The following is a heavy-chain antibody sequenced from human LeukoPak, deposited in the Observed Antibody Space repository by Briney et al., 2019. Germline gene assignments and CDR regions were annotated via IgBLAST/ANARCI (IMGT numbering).Heavy chain of an antibody. J-gene: IGHJ3*02. CDR3: ARIDRYLTPSTIGSGKRDSGAFDI. CDR1: GGSISSSSYY. V-gene: IGHV4-39*07. D-gene: IGHD3-10*01. Sequence: PSETLSLTCTVSGGSISSSSYYWGWIRQPPGKGLEWIGSIYYSGSTYYNPSLKSRVTISVDTSKNQFSLKLSSVTAADTAVYYCARIDRYLTPSTIGSGKRDSGAFDIWGQGTMVTVSS. CDR2: IYYSGST.